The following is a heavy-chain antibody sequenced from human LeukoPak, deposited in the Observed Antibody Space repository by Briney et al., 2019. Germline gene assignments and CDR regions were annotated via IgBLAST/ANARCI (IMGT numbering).Heavy chain of an antibody. CDR1: GYTFTSYA. V-gene: IGHV1-3*01. D-gene: IGHD4-23*01. CDR2: INAGNGNT. J-gene: IGHJ4*02. CDR3: ARVAVVVTAYESENFDY. Sequence: WALVKVSCKASGYTFTSYAMHWVRQAPGQRLEWMGWINAGNGNTKYSQKFQGRVTITRDTSASTAYMELSSLRSEDTAVYYCARVAVVVTAYESENFDYWGQGTLVTVSS.